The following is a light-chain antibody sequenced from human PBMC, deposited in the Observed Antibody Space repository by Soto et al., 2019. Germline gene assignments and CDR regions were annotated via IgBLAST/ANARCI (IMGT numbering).Light chain of an antibody. Sequence: EIVITQPPATLSLSPGQRATLSCRAIQSVSSNLAWYQQILGQAPRLLISGASTRATGIPARFTGSGSGTEFTLTISSLQSEDFAVYYCQQYNNWPHSFGQGTKVDIK. CDR2: GAS. V-gene: IGKV3-15*01. CDR1: QSVSSN. CDR3: QQYNNWPHS. J-gene: IGKJ2*01.